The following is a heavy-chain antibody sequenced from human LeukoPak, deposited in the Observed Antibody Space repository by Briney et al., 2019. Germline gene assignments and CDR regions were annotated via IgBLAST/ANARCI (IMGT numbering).Heavy chain of an antibody. J-gene: IGHJ4*02. CDR2: ISSSGSTI. CDR3: ARDRYYYDSSAYYEIDY. Sequence: GGSLRLSCAASGFIFSSYDMNWFRQAPGKGLEWVSYISSSGSTIYYADSVKGRFTISRDNAKNSLFLQMISLRAEDTAVYYCARDRYYYDSSAYYEIDYWGQGTLVTVSS. D-gene: IGHD3-22*01. V-gene: IGHV3-48*03. CDR1: GFIFSSYD.